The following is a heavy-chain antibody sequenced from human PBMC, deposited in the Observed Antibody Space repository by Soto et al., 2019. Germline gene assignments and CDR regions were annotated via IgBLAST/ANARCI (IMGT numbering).Heavy chain of an antibody. V-gene: IGHV3-23*01. J-gene: IGHJ4*02. CDR3: TKEPKKSISHDY. D-gene: IGHD2-21*01. CDR1: GFTFSEYA. Sequence: VQLLESGGGLVQPGGSLRLSCAASGFTFSEYAMSWVRQAPGKGLEWVSSISSSGGTTSYTDSVKGRFTISRDNSKNTLFLQMNGLRVEDTAIYYCTKEPKKSISHDYWGLGTLVTVSP. CDR2: ISSSGGTT.